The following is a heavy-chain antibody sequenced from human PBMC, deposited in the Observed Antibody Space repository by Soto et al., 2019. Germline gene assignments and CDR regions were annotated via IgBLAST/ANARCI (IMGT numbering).Heavy chain of an antibody. CDR2: ISGYNGNT. CDR1: GYTFTNYG. J-gene: IGHJ6*02. V-gene: IGHV1-18*01. Sequence: GASVKVSCKASGYTFTNYGLSWVRQAPGQGLEWMGWISGYNGNTKYAEKFQGRVTMTTDTSTSTAHMELRSLRAEDTALYYCAKCRSSWVESGMDVWGQGTTVTVSS. CDR3: AKCRSSWVESGMDV.